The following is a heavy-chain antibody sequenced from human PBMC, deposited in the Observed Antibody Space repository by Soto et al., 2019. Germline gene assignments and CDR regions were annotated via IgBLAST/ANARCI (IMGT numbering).Heavy chain of an antibody. CDR1: GGTFSSYT. J-gene: IGHJ3*02. Sequence: SVKVSCKASGGTFSSYTISWVRQAPGQGLEWMGRIIPILGIANYAQKFQGRVTITADKSTSTAYMELSSLRSEDTAVYYCASFDSGGDGHAFDICAQGTVVPVS. CDR2: IIPILGIA. CDR3: ASFDSGGDGHAFDI. V-gene: IGHV1-69*02. D-gene: IGHD3-22*01.